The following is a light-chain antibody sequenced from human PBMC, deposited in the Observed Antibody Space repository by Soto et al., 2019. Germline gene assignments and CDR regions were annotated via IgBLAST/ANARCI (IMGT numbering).Light chain of an antibody. V-gene: IGKV1-17*03. J-gene: IGKJ1*01. CDR3: LQNNRYPWT. Sequence: DIQMTQSPSAMSASVGDRVTITCRASQDISDFLAWFQQKPGEVPKRLIYAASSLESGVPSRFSGSGSGTEFTLTISSLQPEDFATYYCLQNNRYPWTFGQGTKVDSK. CDR2: AAS. CDR1: QDISDF.